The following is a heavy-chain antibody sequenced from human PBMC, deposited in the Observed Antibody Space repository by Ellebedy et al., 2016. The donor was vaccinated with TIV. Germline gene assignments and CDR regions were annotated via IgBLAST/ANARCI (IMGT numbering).Heavy chain of an antibody. CDR2: IYYSGST. D-gene: IGHD6-19*01. Sequence: MPSETLSLTCTVSGGSITSYSWSWIRQPPGKGLEWIGYIYYSGSTNYNPSLKSRVTISVDTSKHQFSLNLSSVTAAATAVYYCAALQWLAPAWYFDLWGRGTLVTVSS. J-gene: IGHJ2*01. CDR3: AALQWLAPAWYFDL. CDR1: GGSITSYS. V-gene: IGHV4-59*08.